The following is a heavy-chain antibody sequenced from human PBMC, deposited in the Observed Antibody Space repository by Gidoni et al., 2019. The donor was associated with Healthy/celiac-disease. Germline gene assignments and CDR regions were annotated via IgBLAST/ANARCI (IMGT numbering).Heavy chain of an antibody. Sequence: EVQLVESGGGLVQPGGSLRLSCAASGFTVSSNYMSWVRQAPGKGLEWGSVIYSGGSTYYADSVKGRFTISRDNSKNTLYLQMNSLRAEDTAVYDCARDPPYYYDSSGYGYWGQGTLVTVSS. CDR1: GFTVSSNY. V-gene: IGHV3-66*02. J-gene: IGHJ4*02. D-gene: IGHD3-22*01. CDR3: ARDPPYYYDSSGYGY. CDR2: IYSGGST.